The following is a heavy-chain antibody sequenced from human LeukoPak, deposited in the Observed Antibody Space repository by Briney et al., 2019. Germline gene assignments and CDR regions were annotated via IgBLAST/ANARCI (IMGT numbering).Heavy chain of an antibody. Sequence: SQTLSLTCTVSGGSISSGGYYWGWIRQPPGKGLEWIASIHYSGSTYYNPSLKSRVTISVDTSKNQFSLKMSSVTAADTAAYYCARRDTTGRIGRFDPWGQGTLVTVSA. J-gene: IGHJ5*02. D-gene: IGHD1-1*01. CDR2: IHYSGST. CDR3: ARRDTTGRIGRFDP. V-gene: IGHV4-39*01. CDR1: GGSISSGGYY.